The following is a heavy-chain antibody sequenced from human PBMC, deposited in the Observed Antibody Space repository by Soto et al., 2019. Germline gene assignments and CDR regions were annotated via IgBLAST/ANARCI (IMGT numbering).Heavy chain of an antibody. V-gene: IGHV3-30*18. CDR3: AKDQRDSSGYLDY. D-gene: IGHD3-22*01. CDR2: ISYDGSNK. CDR1: GFTFSSYG. Sequence: HPGGSLRLSCAASGFTFSSYGMHWVRQAPGKGLEWVAVISYDGSNKYYADSVKGRFTISRDNSKNTLYLQMNSLRAEDTAVYYCAKDQRDSSGYLDYWGQGTLVTVSS. J-gene: IGHJ4*02.